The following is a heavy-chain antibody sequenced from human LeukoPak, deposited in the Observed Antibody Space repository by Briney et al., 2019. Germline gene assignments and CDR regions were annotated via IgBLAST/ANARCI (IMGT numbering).Heavy chain of an antibody. J-gene: IGHJ6*02. D-gene: IGHD4-17*01. Sequence: SETLSLTCTVSGGSISSGGYSWSWIRQPPGKGLEWIGYIYYSGSTYYNPSLKSRVTISVDTSKNQFSLKLSSVTAADTAVYYCARVNGDYYYYYGMDVWGQGTTVTVSS. CDR2: IYYSGST. V-gene: IGHV4-30-4*01. CDR1: GGSISSGGYS. CDR3: ARVNGDYYYYYGMDV.